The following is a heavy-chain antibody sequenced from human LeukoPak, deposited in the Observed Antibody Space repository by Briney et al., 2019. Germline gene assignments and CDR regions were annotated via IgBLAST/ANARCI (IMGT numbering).Heavy chain of an antibody. V-gene: IGHV3-7*01. CDR3: ARTLGAIPCDY. CDR2: IKPDGSEN. D-gene: IGHD1-26*01. Sequence: GGSLRLSCAASGFTFSSYWMSWVRQAPGKGPERVANIKPDGSENSYVDSVKGRFTISRDNVKSSLYLQMNSLRPEDTAVYFCARTLGAIPCDYRGQGTLVTVSS. CDR1: GFTFSSYW. J-gene: IGHJ4*02.